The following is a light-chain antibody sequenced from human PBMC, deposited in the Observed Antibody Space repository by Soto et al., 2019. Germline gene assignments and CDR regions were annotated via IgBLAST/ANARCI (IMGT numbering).Light chain of an antibody. CDR2: EVR. CDR3: SSYTRSTTLVV. Sequence: QSVLTQPASVSGSPGQSITVSCTGTNTDVGGYNYVSWYQHRPGKAPRLMIYEVRNRLSGVSNRFSGSKSGNTASLTISGLQSEDEADYYCSSYTRSTTLVVFGGGTKLTVL. J-gene: IGLJ2*01. V-gene: IGLV2-14*01. CDR1: NTDVGGYNY.